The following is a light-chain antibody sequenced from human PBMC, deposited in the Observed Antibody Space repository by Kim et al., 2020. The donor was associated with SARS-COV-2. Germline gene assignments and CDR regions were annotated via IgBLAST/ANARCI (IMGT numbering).Light chain of an antibody. J-gene: IGKJ1*01. V-gene: IGKV3-15*01. CDR1: QSISSS. CDR3: QQYNNWPHT. Sequence: EIVMTQSPATLSVSPGEGATLSCRASQSISSSLAWYQQKPGEVPRLLIYGASSRATGIPARFSGSGSGTEFTLTISSLQSEDFAVYYCQQYNNWPHTFGQGTKVEIK. CDR2: GAS.